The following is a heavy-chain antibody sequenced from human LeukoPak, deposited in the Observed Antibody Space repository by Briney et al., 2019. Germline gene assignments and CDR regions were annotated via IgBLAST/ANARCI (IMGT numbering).Heavy chain of an antibody. CDR2: ISSSGSTI. CDR1: GFTFSSYE. V-gene: IGHV3-48*03. CDR3: AKFPSNGDPSR. D-gene: IGHD4-17*01. J-gene: IGHJ4*02. Sequence: GGSLRLSCAASGFTFSSYEMNWVRQAPGKGLEWVSYISSSGSTIYYADSVKGRFTISRDNAKNSLYLQMNSLRAEDTAVYYCAKFPSNGDPSRWGQGTLVTVSS.